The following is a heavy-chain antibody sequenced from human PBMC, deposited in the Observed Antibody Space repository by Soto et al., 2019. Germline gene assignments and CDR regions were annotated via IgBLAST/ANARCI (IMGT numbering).Heavy chain of an antibody. J-gene: IGHJ4*02. CDR2: IRPDGSVK. V-gene: IGHV3-7*01. CDR1: GFMFSTYW. Sequence: PGGSLRLSCAASGFMFSTYWMTWVRQASGKGLEWVANIRPDGSVKNYADSVKGRFTVSRDNAHNSLSLQMDSLRDDDTGVYYCARDPVRGDDYNFDFWGQGTQVTVSS. D-gene: IGHD3-10*01. CDR3: ARDPVRGDDYNFDF.